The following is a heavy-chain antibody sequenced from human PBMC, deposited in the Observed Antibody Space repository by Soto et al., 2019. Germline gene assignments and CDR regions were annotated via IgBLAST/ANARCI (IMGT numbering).Heavy chain of an antibody. CDR2: VYNSGST. CDR3: ARYRREAVAGYTLDN. CDR1: ASSLSSNY. J-gene: IGHJ4*02. V-gene: IGHV4-59*01. Sequence: SETLSLTWTVSASSLSSNYWTWIRQPPGKGLEWIGYVYNSGSTNYNPSLKSRVTISEDTSKSQFSLKVNSMTAADTAVYYCARYRREAVAGYTLDNWGQGILVTSPQ. D-gene: IGHD6-13*01.